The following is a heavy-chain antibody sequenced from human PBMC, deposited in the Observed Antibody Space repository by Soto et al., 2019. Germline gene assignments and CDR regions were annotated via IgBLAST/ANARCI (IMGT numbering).Heavy chain of an antibody. CDR3: ARVHVMVVAGSTFDY. CDR2: ISQGGTT. J-gene: IGHJ4*01. D-gene: IGHD6-19*01. Sequence: PSETVSLTCTVSGYSLSSGSYWAWLRQPPGTGPERIASISQGGTTFYNPSLKSRITISVDTSNNQFSLKLTSVTAADTAVYYCARVHVMVVAGSTFDYWGHGTLVTVSS. CDR1: GYSLSSGSY. V-gene: IGHV4-38-2*02.